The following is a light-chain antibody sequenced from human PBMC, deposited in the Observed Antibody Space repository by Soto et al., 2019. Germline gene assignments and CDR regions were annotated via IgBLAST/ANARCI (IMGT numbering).Light chain of an antibody. V-gene: IGLV1-40*01. Sequence: QTVVTQPPSVSVAPGQRVTISCTGSSSNIGAGYDVHWYQQLPGTAPKLLIYGNSNRPSGVPDRFSGSKSGTSASLAITGLQAEDEADYYCQSYDSSLSGSNVVFGGGTQLTVL. CDR1: SSNIGAGYD. J-gene: IGLJ2*01. CDR3: QSYDSSLSGSNVV. CDR2: GNS.